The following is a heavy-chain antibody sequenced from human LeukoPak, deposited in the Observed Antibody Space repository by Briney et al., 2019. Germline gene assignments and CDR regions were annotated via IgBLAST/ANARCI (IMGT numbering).Heavy chain of an antibody. D-gene: IGHD5-18*01. V-gene: IGHV3-30*02. J-gene: IGHJ4*02. Sequence: GGSLRLSCAASGFTFSSYGMHWVRQAPGKGLEWVAFIRYDGSNKYYADSVKGRFTISRDNSKNTLYLQMNSLRAEDTAVYYCAKNPDTAMVAPFDYWGQGTLVTVSS. CDR2: IRYDGSNK. CDR1: GFTFSSYG. CDR3: AKNPDTAMVAPFDY.